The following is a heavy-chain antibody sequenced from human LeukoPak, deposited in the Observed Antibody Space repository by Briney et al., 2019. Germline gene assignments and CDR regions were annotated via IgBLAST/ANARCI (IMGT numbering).Heavy chain of an antibody. D-gene: IGHD1-26*01. J-gene: IGHJ4*02. Sequence: GASVTVSCKASGYTFTGYDMHWVRQAPGQGLEWMGWINPNSGGTNYAQKFQGRVTMTRDTSISTAYMELSRLRSDDTAVYYCARDYGGSYFDCWGQGTLVTVSS. CDR3: ARDYGGSYFDC. CDR2: INPNSGGT. V-gene: IGHV1-2*02. CDR1: GYTFTGYD.